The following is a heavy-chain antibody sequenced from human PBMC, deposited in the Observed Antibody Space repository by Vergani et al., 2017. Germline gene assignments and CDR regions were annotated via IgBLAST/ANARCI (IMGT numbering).Heavy chain of an antibody. V-gene: IGHV4-34*01. CDR3: AKPNRRYCSGGSCDAARYFQH. CDR2: INHSGST. Sequence: QVQLQQWGAGLLKPSETLSLTCAVYGGSFSGYYWSWIRQPPGKGLEWIGEINHSGSTNYNPSLKSRVTISVDTSKNQFSLKLSSVTAADTAVYYCAKPNRRYCSGGSCDAARYFQHWGQGTLVTVSS. CDR1: GGSFSGYY. J-gene: IGHJ1*01. D-gene: IGHD2-15*01.